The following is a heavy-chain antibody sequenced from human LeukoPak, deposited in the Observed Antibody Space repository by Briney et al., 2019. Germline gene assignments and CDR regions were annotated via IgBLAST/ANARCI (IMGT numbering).Heavy chain of an antibody. Sequence: PGGSLRLSCAASGFTFSSYGMSWVRQAPGKGLEWVSAISGSGGSTYYADSVKGRFTISRDNSKNTLYLQMSSLRADDTAVYYCARPAGLGYCSGGSCYRGAFDIWGQGTMVTVSS. CDR1: GFTFSSYG. J-gene: IGHJ3*02. CDR3: ARPAGLGYCSGGSCYRGAFDI. D-gene: IGHD2-15*01. CDR2: ISGSGGST. V-gene: IGHV3-23*01.